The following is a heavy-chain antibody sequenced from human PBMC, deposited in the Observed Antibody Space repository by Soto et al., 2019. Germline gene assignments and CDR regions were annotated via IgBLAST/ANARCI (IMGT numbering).Heavy chain of an antibody. V-gene: IGHV4-59*08. CDR1: GGSISSYY. CDR3: ARHYLGTVTRTSFSGFYI. J-gene: IGHJ3*02. Sequence: QVQLQESGPGLVKPSETLSLTCTVSGGSISSYYWSWIRQPPGKGLEWIGYIYYSGSTNYNPSLRSRVTISVDTSKNQFALRLSSVTAADTAGYYCARHYLGTVTRTSFSGFYIWGQGTMVTVSS. D-gene: IGHD4-17*01. CDR2: IYYSGST.